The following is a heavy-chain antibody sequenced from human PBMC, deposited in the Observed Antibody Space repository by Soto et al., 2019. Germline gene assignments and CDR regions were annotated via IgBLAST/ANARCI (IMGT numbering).Heavy chain of an antibody. J-gene: IGHJ4*02. Sequence: QVQLVESGGGVVQPGRSLKLSCAASGFTFSSYAMHWVRQAPGKGLEWVAVISYDGSNKYYADSVKGRFTISRDNSKNTLYLQMNSLRAEDTAVYYCARDGGTAYWGQGTLVTVSS. V-gene: IGHV3-30-3*01. CDR3: ARDGGTAY. CDR1: GFTFSSYA. D-gene: IGHD3-16*01. CDR2: ISYDGSNK.